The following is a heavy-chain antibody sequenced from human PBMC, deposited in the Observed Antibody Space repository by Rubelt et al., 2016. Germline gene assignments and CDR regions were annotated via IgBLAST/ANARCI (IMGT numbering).Heavy chain of an antibody. J-gene: IGHJ5*02. CDR2: PSSGGT. V-gene: IGHV1-2*02. CDR3: ARAYSSSSGRFDP. D-gene: IGHD6-6*01. Sequence: PSSGGTNYAQKFQGRVTMTRDTSISTAYMGLSRLRSDDTAVYYCARAYSSSSGRFDPWGQGTLVTVSS.